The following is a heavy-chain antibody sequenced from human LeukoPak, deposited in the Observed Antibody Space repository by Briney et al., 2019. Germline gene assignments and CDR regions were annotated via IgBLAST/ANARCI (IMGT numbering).Heavy chain of an antibody. Sequence: ASVKVSCKASGYTFTSYDINWVRQATGQGLEWLGWMSASSGNTGYAQKFQARVSMTRATSLSTAYLELSSLTFEDTAVYYCVRTPPKGDIDYWGQGTLVTVSS. CDR1: GYTFTSYD. V-gene: IGHV1-8*01. J-gene: IGHJ4*02. D-gene: IGHD2-21*02. CDR2: MSASSGNT. CDR3: VRTPPKGDIDY.